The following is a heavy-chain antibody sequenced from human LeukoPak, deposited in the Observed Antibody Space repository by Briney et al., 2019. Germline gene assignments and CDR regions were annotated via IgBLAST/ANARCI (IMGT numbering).Heavy chain of an antibody. Sequence: PGGSLRLSCAASGFTFDNYRMSWVRQAPGKGLEWVSAISGSGGSTYYADSVKGRFTISRDNSKNTLYLQMNSLRAEDTAVYYCAKDGATTPHPIVEDYWGQGTLVTVSS. CDR1: GFTFDNYR. V-gene: IGHV3-23*01. J-gene: IGHJ4*02. CDR2: ISGSGGST. D-gene: IGHD1-26*01. CDR3: AKDGATTPHPIVEDY.